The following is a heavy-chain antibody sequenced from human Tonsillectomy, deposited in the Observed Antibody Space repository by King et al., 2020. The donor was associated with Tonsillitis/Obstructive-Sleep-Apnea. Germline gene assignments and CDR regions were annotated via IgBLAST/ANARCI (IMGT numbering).Heavy chain of an antibody. Sequence: VQLVESGGGLIQPGGSLRLSFAASGFTVSGSSMSWVRQAPGKGLEWVSIIYSGGNTYYPDSVKGRFTISGDNSKNTLYLQMNNLRAEDTALYYCARVFYGGFDYWGQGTLVTVSS. CDR2: IYSGGNT. CDR1: GFTVSGSS. CDR3: ARVFYGGFDY. V-gene: IGHV3-53*01. J-gene: IGHJ4*02. D-gene: IGHD4-23*01.